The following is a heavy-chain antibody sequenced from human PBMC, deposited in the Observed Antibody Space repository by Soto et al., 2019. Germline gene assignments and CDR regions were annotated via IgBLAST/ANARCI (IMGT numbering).Heavy chain of an antibody. J-gene: IGHJ4*02. V-gene: IGHV3-23*01. Sequence: GGSLGLSCVASGVTFSSFAMSWVRQAPGKGLEWVSTISGSGGSTYYADSVKGRLTISRDNSKNTLSLHINSLRAEDTAVYYCAKAETYDFWSGLHLDYWGQGTLVTVSS. CDR1: GVTFSSFA. D-gene: IGHD3-3*01. CDR2: ISGSGGST. CDR3: AKAETYDFWSGLHLDY.